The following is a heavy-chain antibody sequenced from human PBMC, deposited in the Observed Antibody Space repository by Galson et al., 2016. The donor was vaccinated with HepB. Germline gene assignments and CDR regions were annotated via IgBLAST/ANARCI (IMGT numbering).Heavy chain of an antibody. CDR2: ISSDGSKE. CDR3: ARRAGSSWYSDY. Sequence: SLRLSCAASGFTFSRYTMHWVRQAPGKGLEWVAVISSDGSKEYYADSVKGRFTISRDNSRNTLYLQMNSLRAEDAAVYYCARRAGSSWYSDYWGQGTLVTVSS. D-gene: IGHD6-13*01. J-gene: IGHJ4*02. V-gene: IGHV3-30-3*01. CDR1: GFTFSRYT.